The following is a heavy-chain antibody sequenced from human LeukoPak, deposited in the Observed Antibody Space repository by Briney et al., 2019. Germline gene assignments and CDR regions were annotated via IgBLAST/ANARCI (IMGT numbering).Heavy chain of an antibody. CDR2: ISSNGGST. J-gene: IGHJ4*02. CDR1: GFTFSSYA. CDR3: ARWGTALDY. V-gene: IGHV3-64*01. D-gene: IGHD5-18*01. Sequence: GGSLRLSCAASGFTFSSYAIHWVRQAPGKGLEYVSAISSNGGSTYYANSVKGRFTISRDNSKNTLYLQMGSLRVEDMAVYYCARWGTALDYWAREPWSPSPQ.